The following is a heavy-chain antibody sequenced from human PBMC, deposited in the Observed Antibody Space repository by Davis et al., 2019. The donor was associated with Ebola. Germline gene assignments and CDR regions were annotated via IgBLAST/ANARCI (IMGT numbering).Heavy chain of an antibody. CDR3: ASSIAVAGNYYYYGMDV. V-gene: IGHV1-45*02. CDR1: GYTFTYRY. CDR2: ITPFNGNT. Sequence: AASVKVSCKASGYTFTYRYLHWVRQAPGQALEWMGWITPFNGNTNYAQKFQDRVTITRDRSMSTAYMELSSLGSEDTAMYYCASSIAVAGNYYYYGMDVWGKGTTVTVSS. D-gene: IGHD6-19*01. J-gene: IGHJ6*04.